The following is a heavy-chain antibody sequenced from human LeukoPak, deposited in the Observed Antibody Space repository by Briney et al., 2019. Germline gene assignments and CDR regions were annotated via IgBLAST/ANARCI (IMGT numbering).Heavy chain of an antibody. D-gene: IGHD6-13*01. CDR3: AREHFAATGTGWFDP. V-gene: IGHV3-30-3*01. J-gene: IGHJ5*02. Sequence: GRSLRLSCAASGFTFSSYAIHWVRQAPGQGLEWVAVISDDGSSKYYSDSVKGRFTISRDNSKNMLYLHMNSLGTEDTAVYSCAREHFAATGTGWFDPWGQATLVTVSS. CDR1: GFTFSSYA. CDR2: ISDDGSSK.